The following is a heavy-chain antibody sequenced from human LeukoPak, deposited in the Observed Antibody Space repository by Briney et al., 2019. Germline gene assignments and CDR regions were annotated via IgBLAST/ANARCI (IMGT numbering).Heavy chain of an antibody. D-gene: IGHD2/OR15-2a*01. J-gene: IGHJ5*02. CDR1: GFTFTNYY. CDR3: TRDPRLCDH. CDR2: INPGTNIV. V-gene: IGHV3-11*01. Sequence: PGGSPRLSCAASGFTFTNYYMTWIRQAPGKGLEWVAYINPGTNIVNYADSVKGRFTVSRDNAERSLYLHMNSLRAEDTAVYYCTRDPRLCDHWGQGTLVTVSS.